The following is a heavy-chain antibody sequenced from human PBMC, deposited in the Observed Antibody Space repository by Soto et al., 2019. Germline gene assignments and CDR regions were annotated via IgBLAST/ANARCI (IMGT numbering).Heavy chain of an antibody. J-gene: IGHJ4*02. CDR3: ARDGGVDDYGDYLVPDYFDY. CDR1: GFTFSSYA. CDR2: ISYDGSNK. Sequence: GGSLRLSCAASGFTFSSYAMHWVRQAPGKGLEWVAVISYDGSNKYYADSVKGRFTISRDNSKNTLYLQMNSLRAEDTAVYYCARDGGVDDYGDYLVPDYFDYWGQGTLVTVSS. V-gene: IGHV3-30-3*01. D-gene: IGHD4-17*01.